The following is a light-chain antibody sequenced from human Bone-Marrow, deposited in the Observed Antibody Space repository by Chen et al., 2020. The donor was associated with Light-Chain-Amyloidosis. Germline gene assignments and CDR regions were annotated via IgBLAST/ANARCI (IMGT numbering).Light chain of an antibody. CDR3: QMWDSRSDRVV. J-gene: IGLJ2*01. CDR1: HIGSKS. CDR2: DNS. Sequence: SYVLTQPPSVSVDPGQPATITCGGRHIGSKSVNWYKKKPGQVPVLVVFDNSDRPSGIPGRSAGSNAGNTATLTLSRGEAGDEADYYCQMWDSRSDRVVFGGGTKVTVL. V-gene: IGLV3-21*02.